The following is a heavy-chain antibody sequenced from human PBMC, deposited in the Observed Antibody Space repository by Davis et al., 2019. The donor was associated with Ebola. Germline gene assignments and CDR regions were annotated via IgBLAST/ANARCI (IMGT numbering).Heavy chain of an antibody. D-gene: IGHD2-2*01. V-gene: IGHV3-7*05. CDR3: ARSGGGQLVLGPPAMANNYSYYFDMDV. CDR2: IKQDGSVK. J-gene: IGHJ6*03. Sequence: PGGSLRLSCAASGFRFNDYWITWVRQTPGKGLELVANIKQDGSVKHYVDSVKGRFTISRDNAKNSLDLHMHSPRVDDTGIYFCARSGGGQLVLGPPAMANNYSYYFDMDVWGKGTAVTVSS. CDR1: GFRFNDYW.